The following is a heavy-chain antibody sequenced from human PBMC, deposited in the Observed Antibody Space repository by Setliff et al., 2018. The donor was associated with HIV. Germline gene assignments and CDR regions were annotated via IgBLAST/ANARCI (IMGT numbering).Heavy chain of an antibody. Sequence: SETLSLTCTVSGGSISSDDYYWNWIRQPPGKGLEWIGYITYSGRTFYKPSLKSRLTISVDTSKNQFSLRLNSVTAADTAVYFCARGGAVSADFDSWGQGTLVTVSS. J-gene: IGHJ4*02. CDR2: ITYSGRT. CDR3: ARGGAVSADFDS. V-gene: IGHV4-30-4*08. D-gene: IGHD3-16*01. CDR1: GGSISSDDYY.